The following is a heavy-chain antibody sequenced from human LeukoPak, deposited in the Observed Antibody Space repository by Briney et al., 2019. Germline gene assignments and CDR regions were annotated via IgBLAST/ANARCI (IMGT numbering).Heavy chain of an antibody. J-gene: IGHJ4*02. CDR2: IIPIFGTA. Sequence: GASVKVSCKASGGTFSSYAISWVRQAPGQGLEWMGGIIPIFGTANYAQKFQGRVTITADKSTSTAYMELSSLRSEDTAVYYCASGDRIRTKGFGYLPLDYWGQGTLVTVSS. V-gene: IGHV1-69*06. D-gene: IGHD2-15*01. CDR1: GGTFSSYA. CDR3: ASGDRIRTKGFGYLPLDY.